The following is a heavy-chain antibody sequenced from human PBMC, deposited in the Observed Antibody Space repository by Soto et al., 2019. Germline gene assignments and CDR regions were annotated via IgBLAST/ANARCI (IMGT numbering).Heavy chain of an antibody. CDR2: IYYSGST. CDR1: GGSISSYY. CDR3: ARRWGRSFDY. V-gene: IGHV4-59*08. Sequence: PSETLSLTCTVSGGSISSYYWSWIRQPPGKGLEWIGYIYYSGSTNYNPSLKSRVTISVDTSKDQFSLKLSSVTAADTAVYYCARRWGRSFDYWGQGTLVTVSS. J-gene: IGHJ4*02. D-gene: IGHD2-15*01.